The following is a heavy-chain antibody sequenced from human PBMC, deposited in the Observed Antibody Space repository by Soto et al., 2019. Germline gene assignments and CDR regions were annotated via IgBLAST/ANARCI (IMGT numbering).Heavy chain of an antibody. CDR2: IYNSGST. CDR3: ARGSGSGWPPTYDYGMDV. Sequence: SETLSLTCTVSGDSISSNYWNLIRQAPGKGLEWIGYIYNSGSTSYNPSVNSRVTISDDTSKNQFSLKFTSMTAADTAVYYFARGSGSGWPPTYDYGMDVWGQGTTVTVSS. J-gene: IGHJ6*02. V-gene: IGHV4-59*01. D-gene: IGHD6-19*01. CDR1: GDSISSNY.